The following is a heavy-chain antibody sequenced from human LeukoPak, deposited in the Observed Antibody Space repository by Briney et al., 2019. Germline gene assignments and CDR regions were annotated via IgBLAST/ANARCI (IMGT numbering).Heavy chain of an antibody. CDR1: GGSFSGYY. J-gene: IGHJ6*03. CDR3: AREGRYSSGWRYYYYYYMDV. CDR2: INHSGST. Sequence: SETLSLTCAVYGGSFSGYYWSWIRQPPGKGLEWIGEINHSGSTNYNPSLKSRVTISVDTSKNQFSLKLSSVTAADTAVYYCAREGRYSSGWRYYYYYYMDVWGKGTTVTVSS. V-gene: IGHV4-34*01. D-gene: IGHD6-19*01.